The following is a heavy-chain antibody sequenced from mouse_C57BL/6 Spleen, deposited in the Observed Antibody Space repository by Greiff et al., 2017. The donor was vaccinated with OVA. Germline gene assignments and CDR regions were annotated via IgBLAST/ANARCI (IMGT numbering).Heavy chain of an antibody. CDR1: GYTFTSYW. CDR2: IYPGSGST. V-gene: IGHV1-55*01. CDR3: ARADVYFDY. Sequence: QVQLQQPGAELVKPGASVKLSCKASGYTFTSYWITWVKQRPGQGLEWIGDIYPGSGSTNYNEKFKSKATLTVATSSSTAYMQLSSLTSEDSAVYYCARADVYFDYWGKGTTLTVSS. J-gene: IGHJ2*01.